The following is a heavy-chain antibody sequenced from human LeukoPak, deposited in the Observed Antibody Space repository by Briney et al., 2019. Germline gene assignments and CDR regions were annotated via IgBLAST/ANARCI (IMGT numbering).Heavy chain of an antibody. Sequence: GGSLRLSCAASGPRFTNAWMNWVRQAPGKGLEWVGRIKSKGDGETTDYAASVKGRFTMSRDDTKATLYLQMNSLKDEDTAVYYCTTDLGLTMIRGVIVYWGQGTLVTVSS. V-gene: IGHV3-15*01. CDR3: TTDLGLTMIRGVIVY. J-gene: IGHJ4*02. CDR1: GPRFTNAW. CDR2: IKSKGDGETT. D-gene: IGHD3-10*01.